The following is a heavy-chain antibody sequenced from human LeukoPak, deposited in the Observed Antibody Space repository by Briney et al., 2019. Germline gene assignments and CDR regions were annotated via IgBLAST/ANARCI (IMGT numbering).Heavy chain of an antibody. J-gene: IGHJ5*02. CDR1: GGSISGYF. D-gene: IGHD4-17*01. CDR2: IYYTGTA. CDR3: AKFATVTTPNWIDP. V-gene: IGHV4-59*01. Sequence: KSSETLSLTCTVSGGSISGYFWGWIRQPPGEGLQFLGYIYYTGTASYNPSLNSRFTMSVDTSKNQLSLRLSSVTAADTAVYYCAKFATVTTPNWIDPWGQGTLVTVSS.